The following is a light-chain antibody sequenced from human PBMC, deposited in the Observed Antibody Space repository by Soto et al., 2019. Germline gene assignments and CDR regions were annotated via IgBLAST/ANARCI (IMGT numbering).Light chain of an antibody. Sequence: QSALTQPPSASGSPGQSVTISCTGTSSDVGDYNYVSWYQHHPSKAPKLMIYEVSKRPSGVPDRFSGSKSGNTASLTVSGLQAEDEADYYCSSYAGSNNFGVFGGGTQLTVL. V-gene: IGLV2-8*01. J-gene: IGLJ3*02. CDR1: SSDVGDYNY. CDR2: EVS. CDR3: SSYAGSNNFGV.